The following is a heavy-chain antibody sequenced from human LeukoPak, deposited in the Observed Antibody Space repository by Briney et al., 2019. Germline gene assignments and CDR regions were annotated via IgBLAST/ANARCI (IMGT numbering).Heavy chain of an antibody. CDR3: ARTSYYYDSSGYPIDY. D-gene: IGHD3-22*01. CDR2: ISSSSSYI. Sequence: GSLRLSCAASGFTFSSYSMNWVRQAPGKGLEWVSSISSSSSYIYYADSVKGRFTISRDNAKNSLYLQMNSLRAEDTAVYYCARTSYYYDSSGYPIDYWGQGTLVTVSS. J-gene: IGHJ4*02. CDR1: GFTFSSYS. V-gene: IGHV3-21*01.